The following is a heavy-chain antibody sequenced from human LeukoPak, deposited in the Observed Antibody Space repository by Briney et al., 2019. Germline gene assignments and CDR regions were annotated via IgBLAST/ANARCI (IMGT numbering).Heavy chain of an antibody. Sequence: IPSETLSLTCAVSGGSISSGGYSWSWIRQPPGKGLEWIGYIYYSGNTYYNPSLKSRVTISVDTSKNQFSLKLTSVTAADTAVYYCARDSGNYLDAFDIWGQGTMVTVSS. D-gene: IGHD1-26*01. V-gene: IGHV4-30-4*07. CDR3: ARDSGNYLDAFDI. CDR2: IYYSGNT. J-gene: IGHJ3*02. CDR1: GGSISSGGYS.